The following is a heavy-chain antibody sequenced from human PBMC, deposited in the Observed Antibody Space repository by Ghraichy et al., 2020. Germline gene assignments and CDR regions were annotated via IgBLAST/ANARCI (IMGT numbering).Heavy chain of an antibody. J-gene: IGHJ3*02. CDR3: AREALVVVPAAMDDAFDI. CDR2: IKQDGSDR. V-gene: IGHV3-7*03. Sequence: GGSLRLSCAASGFTLSSHYMTWVRQAPGKGLEWVANIKQDGSDRYYVDSAKGRFSISRDNAKNSLYLQMNGLRAEDTAVYYCAREALVVVPAAMDDAFDIWGRGTMVTVSS. D-gene: IGHD2-2*01. CDR1: GFTLSSHY.